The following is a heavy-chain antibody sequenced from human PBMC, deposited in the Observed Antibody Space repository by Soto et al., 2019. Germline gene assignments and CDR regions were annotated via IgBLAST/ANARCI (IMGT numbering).Heavy chain of an antibody. V-gene: IGHV3-72*01. D-gene: IGHD3-22*01. Sequence: PGGPLRLSCAASGFTFSDHYMDWVRQAPGKGLEWVGRTRNKANSYTTEYAASVKGRFTISRDDPKNSLYLQMNSLKIEDTAVYYCTRSGGYYDSSPDYWGQGTLVTVSS. CDR2: TRNKANSYTT. CDR1: GFTFSDHY. CDR3: TRSGGYYDSSPDY. J-gene: IGHJ4*02.